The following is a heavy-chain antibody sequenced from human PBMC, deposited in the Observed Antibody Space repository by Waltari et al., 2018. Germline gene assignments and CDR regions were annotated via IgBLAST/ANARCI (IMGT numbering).Heavy chain of an antibody. CDR2: IYYSGST. D-gene: IGHD4-17*01. Sequence: QVQLQESGPGLVKPSETLSLTCTVSGGSISSHYWSWVRQTPGKGLEWIGYIYYSGSTNYNPSLKSRVTISVDTSKNQFSLKLTSVTAADTAVYYCARGRGERDYWGQGTLVTVSS. V-gene: IGHV4-59*11. J-gene: IGHJ4*02. CDR1: GGSISSHY. CDR3: ARGRGERDY.